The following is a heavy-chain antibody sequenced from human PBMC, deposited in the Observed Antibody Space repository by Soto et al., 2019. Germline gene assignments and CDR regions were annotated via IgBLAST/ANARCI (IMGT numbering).Heavy chain of an antibody. V-gene: IGHV1-8*01. J-gene: IGHJ6*02. D-gene: IGHD2-8*01. CDR3: AKNGHPPYYYYGMDV. CDR1: GYTFTSYD. Sequence: ASVKVSCKASGYTFTSYDINWVRQATGQGLEWMGWMNPNNGNTGNAQKFQGRVTMTRNRSTSTAYLELRSLTSDDTAVYYCAKNGHPPYYYYGMDVWGQGTTVTVSS. CDR2: MNPNNGNT.